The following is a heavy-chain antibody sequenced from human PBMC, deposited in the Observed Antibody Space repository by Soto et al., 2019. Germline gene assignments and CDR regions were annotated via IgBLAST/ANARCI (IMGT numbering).Heavy chain of an antibody. V-gene: IGHV2-26*01. J-gene: IGHJ4*02. D-gene: IGHD6-19*01. CDR1: GFSLSNARMG. Sequence: QVTLKESGPVLVNPTETLTLTCTVSGFSLSNARMGVSWIRQPPGKALEWLAHIFSNDEKSYSTSLKSRLTISKDTSKSQVVLTMINMDPVDTATYYCARILSVLEHSSGWYVTIFDYWGQGTLVTVSS. CDR2: IFSNDEK. CDR3: ARILSVLEHSSGWYVTIFDY.